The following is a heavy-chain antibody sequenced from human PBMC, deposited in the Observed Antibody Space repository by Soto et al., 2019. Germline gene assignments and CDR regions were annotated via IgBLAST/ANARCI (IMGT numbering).Heavy chain of an antibody. CDR1: GGSISSYY. CDR3: ARGGGITMVRGGFGMDV. J-gene: IGHJ6*02. CDR2: IYTSGST. Sequence: QVQLQESGPGLVKPSETLSLTCTVSGGSISSYYWSWIRQPAGKGLEWIGLIYTSGSTNYNPSLKSRFTMVVDPSKNQFSLKLSSVTAADTAVYYCARGGGITMVRGGFGMDVWGQWTTVTVSS. D-gene: IGHD3-10*01. V-gene: IGHV4-4*07.